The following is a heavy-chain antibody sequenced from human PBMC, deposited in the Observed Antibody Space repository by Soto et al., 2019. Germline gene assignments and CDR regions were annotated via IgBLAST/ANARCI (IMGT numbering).Heavy chain of an antibody. D-gene: IGHD3-22*01. J-gene: IGHJ4*02. CDR2: VSHDGRNT. CDR1: GFTFSDYA. CDR3: ARDPFDYDSGIVPPPSRGFDY. V-gene: IGHV3-30*03. Sequence: GGSLRLSCAASGFTFSDYAMHWVRQAPGKGLEWVAVVSHDGRNTHYADSVKGRFTISRDSSKNTLFLQMNSVREDDTAVYYCARDPFDYDSGIVPPPSRGFDYWGQGILVTVSS.